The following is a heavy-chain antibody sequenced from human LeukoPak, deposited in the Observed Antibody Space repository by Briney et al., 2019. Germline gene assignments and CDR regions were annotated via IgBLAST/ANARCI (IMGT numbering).Heavy chain of an antibody. D-gene: IGHD6-13*01. V-gene: IGHV3-7*04. J-gene: IGHJ6*03. CDR3: ARGSSSWSNYYYYMDV. CDR2: INQDGSEK. CDR1: GFILSNYW. Sequence: GGSLRLSCAASGFILSNYWMGWVRRAPGKGLEWVANINQDGSEKHYVDFLKGRFTISRDNANNSLYLEMNNLSAEDTAVYYCARGSSSWSNYYYYMDVRGKGTTVTVSS.